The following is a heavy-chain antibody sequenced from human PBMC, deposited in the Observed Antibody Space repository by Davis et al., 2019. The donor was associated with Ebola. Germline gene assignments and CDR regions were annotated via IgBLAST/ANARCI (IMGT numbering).Heavy chain of an antibody. CDR3: ATVVTLGVDY. V-gene: IGHV3-23*01. D-gene: IGHD4-23*01. CDR2: ISGSGGST. CDR1: GFTFSSYG. J-gene: IGHJ4*02. Sequence: GESLKISCAASGFTFSSYGMHWVRQAPGKGLEWVSAISGSGGSTYYADSVKGRFTISRDNSKNTLYLQMNSLRAEDTAVYYCATVVTLGVDYWGQGTLVTVSS.